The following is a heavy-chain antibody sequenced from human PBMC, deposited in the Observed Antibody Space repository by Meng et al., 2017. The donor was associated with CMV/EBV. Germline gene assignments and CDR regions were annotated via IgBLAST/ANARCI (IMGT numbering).Heavy chain of an antibody. Sequence: SETLSLTCAVYGGSFSGYYWSWIRQPPGKGLEWIGEINHSGSTNYNPSLKSRVTISVDTSKNQFSLKLSSVTAADTAVYYCARELRFLESTGWYYYGMDVWGQGTTVTVS. CDR1: GGSFSGYY. CDR3: ARELRFLESTGWYYYGMDV. D-gene: IGHD3-3*01. CDR2: INHSGST. J-gene: IGHJ6*02. V-gene: IGHV4-34*01.